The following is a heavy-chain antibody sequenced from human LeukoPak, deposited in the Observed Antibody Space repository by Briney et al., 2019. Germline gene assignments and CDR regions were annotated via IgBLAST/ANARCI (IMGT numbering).Heavy chain of an antibody. D-gene: IGHD4-23*01. CDR2: IASDGSST. CDR3: ARGRPHGNDY. V-gene: IGHV3-74*01. Sequence: SGGSLRLSCAASGFTFSSYWMNSVRQAPGKGLVWVSRIASDGSSTTYADSVKGRFSISRDNAKNTLYLQMNSLRVEDTAVYYCARGRPHGNDYWGQGTLVTVSS. CDR1: GFTFSSYW. J-gene: IGHJ4*02.